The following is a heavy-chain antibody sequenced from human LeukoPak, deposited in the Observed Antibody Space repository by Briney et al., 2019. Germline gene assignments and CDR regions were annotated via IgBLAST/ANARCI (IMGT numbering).Heavy chain of an antibody. V-gene: IGHV3-64*01. CDR3: AIVSGWSPSFRYFDY. CDR2: ISSNGGST. CDR1: GFTFSSYA. Sequence: PGGSLRLSCAASGFTFSSYAMHWVRQAPGKGLEYVSAISSNGGSTYYANSVKGRFTISRDNSKNTLYLQMGSLRAEDMAVYYYAIVSGWSPSFRYFDYWGQGTLVTVSS. D-gene: IGHD6-19*01. J-gene: IGHJ4*02.